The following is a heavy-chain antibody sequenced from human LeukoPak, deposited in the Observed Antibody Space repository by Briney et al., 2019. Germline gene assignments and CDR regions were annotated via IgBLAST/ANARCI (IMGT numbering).Heavy chain of an antibody. CDR1: GYTFTSYY. D-gene: IGHD1-26*01. Sequence: ASVKVSCKASGYTFTSYYMHWVRQAPGQGLEWMGIINPSGGSTSYAQKFQGRVTMARDTSINTVYMQLSRLRSDDTAVYYCATGAARYYGDWGQGTLVTVSS. CDR3: ATGAARYYGD. J-gene: IGHJ4*02. CDR2: INPSGGST. V-gene: IGHV1-46*01.